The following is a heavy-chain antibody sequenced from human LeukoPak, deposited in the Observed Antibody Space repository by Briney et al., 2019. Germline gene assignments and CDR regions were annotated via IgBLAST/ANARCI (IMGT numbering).Heavy chain of an antibody. J-gene: IGHJ4*02. CDR2: ISSSSSTI. D-gene: IGHD3-3*01. V-gene: IGHV3-48*01. CDR3: AKVNHYDFWSGYWGALYFDY. CDR1: EFTFSSYS. Sequence: PGGSLRLSCAASEFTFSSYSVNWVRQAPGKGLEWVSYISSSSSTIYYADSVKGRFTISRDNAKNSLYLQMNSLRAEDTAVYYCAKVNHYDFWSGYWGALYFDYWGQGTLVTVSS.